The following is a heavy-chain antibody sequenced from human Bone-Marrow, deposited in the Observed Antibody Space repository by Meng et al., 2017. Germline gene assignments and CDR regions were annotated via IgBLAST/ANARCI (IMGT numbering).Heavy chain of an antibody. Sequence: GSLRLSCTVSGGSISSYYWSWIRQPPGKGLEWIGYIYYSGSTNYNPSLKSRVTISVDTSKNQFYLKLSSVTAADTAVYYCARTLTQWLVHPFDYWGQGNLVNVSS. D-gene: IGHD6-19*01. V-gene: IGHV4-59*12. CDR1: GGSISSYY. CDR2: IYYSGST. J-gene: IGHJ4*02. CDR3: ARTLTQWLVHPFDY.